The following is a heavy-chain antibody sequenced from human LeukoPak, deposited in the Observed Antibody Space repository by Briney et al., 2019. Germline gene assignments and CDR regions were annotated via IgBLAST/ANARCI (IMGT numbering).Heavy chain of an antibody. CDR2: IYHSGST. CDR3: ARHRSGVVVPAADDSFDI. D-gene: IGHD2-2*01. CDR1: GYSISSGYY. J-gene: IGHJ3*02. V-gene: IGHV4-38-2*01. Sequence: SDTLSLTCAVSGYSISSGYYWGLIRHPPGKGLGWIGSIYHSGSTYYNPSLKSRVTISVDTSKNQFSLKLSSVTAADTAVYYCARHRSGVVVPAADDSFDIWGQGTMVTVSS.